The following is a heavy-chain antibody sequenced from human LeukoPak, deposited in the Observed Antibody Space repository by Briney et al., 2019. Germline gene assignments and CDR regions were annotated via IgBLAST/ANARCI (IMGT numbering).Heavy chain of an antibody. CDR3: ARFGDFWSGYFSEHNWFDP. D-gene: IGHD3-3*01. CDR2: ISAYNGNT. V-gene: IGHV1-18*01. J-gene: IGHJ5*02. Sequence: GAPVKVSCKASGYTFTSYGISWVRQAPGQGLEWMGWISAYNGNTNYAQKLQGRVTMTTDTSTSTAYMELRSLRSDDTAVYYCARFGDFWSGYFSEHNWFDPWGQETLVTVSS. CDR1: GYTFTSYG.